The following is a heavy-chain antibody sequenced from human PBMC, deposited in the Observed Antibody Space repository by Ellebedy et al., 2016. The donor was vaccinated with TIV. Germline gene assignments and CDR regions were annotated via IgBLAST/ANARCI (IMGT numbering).Heavy chain of an antibody. CDR3: ARGGGGIVATIVFYYYGMDV. D-gene: IGHD5-12*01. J-gene: IGHJ6*02. Sequence: GESLKISCAASGFTFSSYWMSWVRQAPGKGLEWVANIKQDGSEKYYVDSVKGRFTISRDNAKNSLYLQMNSLRAEGTAVYYCARGGGGIVATIVFYYYGMDVWGQGTTVTVPS. CDR1: GFTFSSYW. CDR2: IKQDGSEK. V-gene: IGHV3-7*01.